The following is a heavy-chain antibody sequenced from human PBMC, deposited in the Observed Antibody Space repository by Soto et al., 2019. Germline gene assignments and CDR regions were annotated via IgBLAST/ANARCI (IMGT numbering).Heavy chain of an antibody. D-gene: IGHD3-16*01. Sequence: EVQLVESGGGLVQPGGSLRLSCAVSGFSVTTNHMNWVRQAPGKGLEWVSIIYSGGATDYADSVKGRLTISRDNSKNTLHLQMNSLRGEDTAIYYCVRNYGAVWGQGTTVTVSS. CDR1: GFSVTTNH. CDR3: VRNYGAV. V-gene: IGHV3-66*01. J-gene: IGHJ6*02. CDR2: IYSGGAT.